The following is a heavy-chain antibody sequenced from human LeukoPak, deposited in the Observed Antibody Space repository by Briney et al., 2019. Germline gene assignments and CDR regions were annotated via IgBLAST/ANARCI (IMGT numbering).Heavy chain of an antibody. J-gene: IGHJ4*02. CDR2: ISYDGSNK. CDR1: GFTFSSYA. D-gene: IGHD2-21*02. V-gene: IGHV3-30*04. Sequence: GGSLRLSCAASGFTFSSYAMHWVRQAPGKGLEWVAVISYDGSNKYYADSVKGRFTISRDNSKNTLYLQMNSLGAEDTAVYYCARDLFCGGDCYSGYWGQGTLVTVSS. CDR3: ARDLFCGGDCYSGY.